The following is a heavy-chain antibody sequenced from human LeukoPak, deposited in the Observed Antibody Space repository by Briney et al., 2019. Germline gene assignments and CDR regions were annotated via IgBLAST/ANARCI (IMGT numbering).Heavy chain of an antibody. CDR2: IKEDGSEK. Sequence: TGGSLRLSCAASGFTFSEYWMTWVRQAPGKGLEWVASIKEDGSEKYYVDSVKVRCTISRDNAKNSLYLQMNSLRVEDTAMYYCARFPTGFDYWGQGTLVTVSS. V-gene: IGHV3-7*05. CDR3: ARFPTGFDY. D-gene: IGHD4-17*01. CDR1: GFTFSEYW. J-gene: IGHJ4*02.